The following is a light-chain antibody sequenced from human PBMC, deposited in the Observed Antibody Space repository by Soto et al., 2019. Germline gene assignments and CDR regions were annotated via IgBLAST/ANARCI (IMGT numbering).Light chain of an antibody. Sequence: DIVMTQSPDSLAVSLGERATINCKSSQSVLHSSNTKNYLAWYQQKPGQPPKVLIYWASTRESGVPDRFSGSGSGTDFTLTISSLQAEDVAVYYCQKHFDHITYTFGQGTKLEIK. V-gene: IGKV4-1*01. CDR1: QSVLHSSNTKNY. J-gene: IGKJ2*01. CDR3: QKHFDHITYT. CDR2: WAS.